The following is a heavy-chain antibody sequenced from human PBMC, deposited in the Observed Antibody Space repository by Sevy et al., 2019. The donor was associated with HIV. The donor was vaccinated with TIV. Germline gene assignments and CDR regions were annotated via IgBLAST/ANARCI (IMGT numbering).Heavy chain of an antibody. V-gene: IGHV1-2*06. CDR2: INPNSGGT. D-gene: IGHD3-3*01. J-gene: IGHJ6*02. Sequence: ASVKVSCKASGYTFTGYYMHWVRQAPGQGLEWMGRINPNSGGTNYAQKFQGRVTMTRDTSTSTAYMELSRLRSDDTAVYYCARDLLTIFGVVLNYYYGMDVWGQGTTVTVSS. CDR1: GYTFTGYY. CDR3: ARDLLTIFGVVLNYYYGMDV.